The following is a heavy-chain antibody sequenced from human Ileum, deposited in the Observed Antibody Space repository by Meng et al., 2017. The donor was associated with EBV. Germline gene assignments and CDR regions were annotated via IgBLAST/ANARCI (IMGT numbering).Heavy chain of an antibody. CDR1: GGSISSSSYY. V-gene: IGHV4-39*07. CDR2: IYYSGST. CDR3: ARDYYYDSSPTPDY. D-gene: IGHD3-22*01. J-gene: IGHJ4*02. Sequence: QLQLQESGPGLVKPSEHLSLTCTVSGGSISSSSYYWGWIRQPPGKGLEWIGSIYYSGSTYHNPSLKSRVTISVDTSKNQFSLKLSSVTAADTAVYYCARDYYYDSSPTPDYWGQGTLVTVSS.